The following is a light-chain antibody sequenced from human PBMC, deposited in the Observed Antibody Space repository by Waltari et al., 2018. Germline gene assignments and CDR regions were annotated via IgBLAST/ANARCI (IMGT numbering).Light chain of an antibody. CDR2: GNS. V-gene: IGLV1-40*01. Sequence: QSVLTQPPSVSGAPGQRVTISCPGSSSNIRPGYDVHSYQQLPGTAPKLLIYGNSNRPSGVPDRFSGSKSGTSASLAITGLQAEDEADYYCQSYDSSLSGSVFGGGTKLTVL. J-gene: IGLJ3*02. CDR3: QSYDSSLSGSV. CDR1: SSNIRPGYD.